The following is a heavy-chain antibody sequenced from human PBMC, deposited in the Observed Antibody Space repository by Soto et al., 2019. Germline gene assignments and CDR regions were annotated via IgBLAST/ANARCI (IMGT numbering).Heavy chain of an antibody. V-gene: IGHV3-30*18. D-gene: IGHD1-26*01. CDR3: AKDVVVGATTGLGDYYYYYGMDV. CDR1: GFTFSSYG. J-gene: IGHJ6*02. Sequence: VLLVESGGGVVQPGRSLRLTCAASGFTFSSYGMHWVRQAPGKGLEWVAVISYDGSNKYYADSVKGRFTISRDNSKNTLYLQMNSLRAEDTAVYYCAKDVVVGATTGLGDYYYYYGMDVWGQGTTVTVSS. CDR2: ISYDGSNK.